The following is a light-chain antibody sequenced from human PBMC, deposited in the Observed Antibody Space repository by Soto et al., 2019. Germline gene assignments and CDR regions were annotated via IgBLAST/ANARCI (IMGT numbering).Light chain of an antibody. Sequence: DIQMTQSPFTLSASVGDRVTITCRASQSISRWLAWYQQKPGKAPSLLIFGVSSLQSGVPSRFSGSGSGTDFTLTISRLQPEDYALYYCQQYGPSLVTFGQGTRLESK. CDR2: GVS. CDR3: QQYGPSLVT. V-gene: IGKV1-5*01. CDR1: QSISRW. J-gene: IGKJ5*01.